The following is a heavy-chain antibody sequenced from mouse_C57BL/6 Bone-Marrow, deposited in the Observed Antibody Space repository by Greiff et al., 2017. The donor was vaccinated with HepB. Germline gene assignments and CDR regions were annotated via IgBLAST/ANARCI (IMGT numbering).Heavy chain of an antibody. CDR2: IYPGSGST. D-gene: IGHD1-1*01. CDR3: ARRGYYGSSYPLFDY. V-gene: IGHV1-55*01. CDR1: GYTFTSYW. Sequence: LVESGAELVKPGASVKMSCKASGYTFTSYWITWVKQRPGQGLEWIGDIYPGSGSTNYNEKFKSKATLTVDTSSSTAYMQLSSLTSEDSAVYYCARRGYYGSSYPLFDYWGQGTTLTVSS. J-gene: IGHJ2*01.